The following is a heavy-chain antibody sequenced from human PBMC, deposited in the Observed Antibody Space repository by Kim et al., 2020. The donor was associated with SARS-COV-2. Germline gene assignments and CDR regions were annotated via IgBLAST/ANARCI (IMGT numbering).Heavy chain of an antibody. Sequence: NYNPSLKSRVTISVDTSKNQFSLKLSSVTAADTAVYYCARARGAAGTVDVWGQGTTVTVSS. J-gene: IGHJ6*02. CDR3: ARARGAAGTVDV. D-gene: IGHD6-13*01. V-gene: IGHV4-59*01.